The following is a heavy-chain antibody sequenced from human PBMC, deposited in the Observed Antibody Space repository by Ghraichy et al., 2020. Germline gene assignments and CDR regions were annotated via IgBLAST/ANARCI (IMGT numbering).Heavy chain of an antibody. V-gene: IGHV4-34*01. D-gene: IGHD1-1*01. J-gene: IGHJ4*02. CDR2: INHSGST. CDR3: ARAWTPTYYFDY. Sequence: SETLSLTCAVYGGSFSGYYWSWIRQPPGKGLEWIGEINHSGSTNYNPSLKSRVTISVDTSKNQFSLKLSSVTAADTAVYYCARAWTPTYYFDYWGQGTLVTVSS. CDR1: GGSFSGYY.